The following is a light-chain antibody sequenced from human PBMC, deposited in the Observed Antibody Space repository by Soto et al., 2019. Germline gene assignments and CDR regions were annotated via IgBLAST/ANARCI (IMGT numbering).Light chain of an antibody. CDR3: EQYGSTPLT. CDR1: QNVANNY. J-gene: IGKJ4*01. CDR2: DAS. Sequence: EIVLTQSPGTLSLSPGERATLSCSASQNVANNYLAWYQQKPGQAPRFLIYDASSRATGIPDRFSGSGSGTDFTLTISRLEPEDVAVYYCEQYGSTPLTFGGGTKVEIK. V-gene: IGKV3-20*01.